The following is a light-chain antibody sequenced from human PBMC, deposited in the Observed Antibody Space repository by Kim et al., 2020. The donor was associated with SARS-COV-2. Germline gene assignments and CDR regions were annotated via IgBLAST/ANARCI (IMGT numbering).Light chain of an antibody. V-gene: IGLV2-14*04. CDR2: DVR. CDR1: SSVVGGYNY. CDR3: SSYTSSSTWV. Sequence: GQSITISCTGTSSVVGGYNYVSWYQQHPGKAPKLMIYDVRKRPSGVSNRFSGSKSGNTASLTISGLQAEDEADYYCSSYTSSSTWVFGGGTQLTVL. J-gene: IGLJ3*02.